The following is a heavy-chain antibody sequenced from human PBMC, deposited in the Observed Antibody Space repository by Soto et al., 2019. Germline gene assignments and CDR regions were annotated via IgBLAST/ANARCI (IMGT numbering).Heavy chain of an antibody. D-gene: IGHD4-17*01. CDR2: MSYDGSNE. J-gene: IGHJ4*02. CDR3: ARDSILSGTTRPPPLDY. Sequence: QVQLVESGGGVVQPGRSLRLSCAASGFTFSSNAMHWVRQAPGKGLEWVAVMSYDGSNEYYADSVKGRFTISRDNSKNSLYLQMTSLRAEDTPVYYCARDSILSGTTRPPPLDYWGQGTLVTVSS. V-gene: IGHV3-30-3*01. CDR1: GFTFSSNA.